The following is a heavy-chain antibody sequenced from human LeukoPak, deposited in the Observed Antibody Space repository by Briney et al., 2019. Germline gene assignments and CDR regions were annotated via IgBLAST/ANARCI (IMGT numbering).Heavy chain of an antibody. CDR1: GFTFDDYG. J-gene: IGHJ5*02. CDR3: AKAFSYGDYPSP. Sequence: GGSLRLSCAASGFTFDDYGMHWVRQAPGKGLEWVALISGDGGSTDYADSVKGRFTISRDNSKNSLYLQMNSLRTEDTALYYCAKAFSYGDYPSPWGQGTLVTVSS. CDR2: ISGDGGST. D-gene: IGHD4-17*01. V-gene: IGHV3-43*02.